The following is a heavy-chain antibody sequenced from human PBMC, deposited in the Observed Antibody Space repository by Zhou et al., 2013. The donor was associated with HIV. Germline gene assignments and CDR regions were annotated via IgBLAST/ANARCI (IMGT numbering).Heavy chain of an antibody. V-gene: IGHV1-69*04. CDR2: IVPILGVG. CDR3: ATRADSGYASLRCFDI. CDR1: GGTLTT. Sequence: QVQLVQSGAEVKRPGSSVTVSCKASGGTLTTITWLRQAPGQGLEWMGRIVPILGVGDYAQKFQGRLTVTADKSTSTDYMELTSLGLEDTAIYYCATRADSGYASLRCFDIWGQGTMVTVSS. D-gene: IGHD3-10*01. J-gene: IGHJ3*02.